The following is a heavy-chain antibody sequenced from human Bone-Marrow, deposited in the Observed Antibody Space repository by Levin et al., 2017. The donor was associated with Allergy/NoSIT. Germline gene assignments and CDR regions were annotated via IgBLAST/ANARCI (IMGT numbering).Heavy chain of an antibody. CDR2: AYWDDDN. J-gene: IGHJ4*02. Sequence: SGPTLVKPTQTLTLTCTFSGFLLTTRPVGVGWIRQPPGRALEWLAFAYWDDDNRYSPSLKSRLTVTKDTSRNQVVLTMTNMDPADTGIYYCAHRRDYNGQWNEGYFDYWGQGTLVT. CDR1: GFLLTTRPVG. V-gene: IGHV2-5*02. D-gene: IGHD1-1*01. CDR3: AHRRDYNGQWNEGYFDY.